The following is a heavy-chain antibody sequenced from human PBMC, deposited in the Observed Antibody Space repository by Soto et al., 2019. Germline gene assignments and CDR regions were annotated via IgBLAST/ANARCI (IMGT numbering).Heavy chain of an antibody. V-gene: IGHV3-21*06. J-gene: IGHJ6*02. D-gene: IGHD3-10*01. Sequence: EVQLVESGGGLFKPGGSLRLSCAASGFTFSSYSMNWVRQAPGKGLEWVSSISSGSSYIYYADSVKGRFTISRDNAKNSLYLQMNSRRAEDTAVYYCARSSGGSGKLWNYYGMDVWGQGTTVTVSS. CDR2: ISSGSSYI. CDR1: GFTFSSYS. CDR3: ARSSGGSGKLWNYYGMDV.